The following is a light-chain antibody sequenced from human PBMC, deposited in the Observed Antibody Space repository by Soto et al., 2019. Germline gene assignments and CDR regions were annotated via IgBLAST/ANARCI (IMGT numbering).Light chain of an antibody. CDR3: QQYGSLSWT. J-gene: IGKJ1*01. CDR1: QSISSW. CDR2: KAS. Sequence: DIEMTQSPSTLCASVGDRVAITCRASQSISSWLAWYQQKPGKAPKLLIYKASSLESGVPSRFSGSGSGTEFTLTISSLQPDDFAVYYCQQYGSLSWTFGQGTKVDNK. V-gene: IGKV1-5*03.